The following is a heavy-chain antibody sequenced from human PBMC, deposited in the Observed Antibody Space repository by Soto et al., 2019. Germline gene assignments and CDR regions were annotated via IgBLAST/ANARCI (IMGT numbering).Heavy chain of an antibody. J-gene: IGHJ3*02. V-gene: IGHV4-34*01. CDR1: GGSFSGYY. CDR2: INHSGST. D-gene: IGHD4-17*01. Sequence: QVQLQQWGAGLLKPSETLSLTCAVYGGSFSGYYWSWIRQPPRKGLEWIGEINHSGSTNYNPSLKSRVTISVDTSKNQFSLKLSSVTAADTAVYYCARGGGHYVGAFDIWGQGTMVTVSS. CDR3: ARGGGHYVGAFDI.